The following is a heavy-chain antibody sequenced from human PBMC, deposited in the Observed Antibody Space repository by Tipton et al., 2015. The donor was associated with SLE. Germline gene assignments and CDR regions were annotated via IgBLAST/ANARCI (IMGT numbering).Heavy chain of an antibody. Sequence: LSLTCTVSGGSISSYYWSWIRQPPGKGLEWIGDIYYSGSTNYNPSLKSRVTISVDTSKNQFSLKLSSVTAADTAVYYCARHPSGYYYFDYWGQGTLVTVSS. D-gene: IGHD3-22*01. CDR1: GGSISSYY. CDR3: ARHPSGYYYFDY. V-gene: IGHV4-59*08. CDR2: IYYSGST. J-gene: IGHJ4*02.